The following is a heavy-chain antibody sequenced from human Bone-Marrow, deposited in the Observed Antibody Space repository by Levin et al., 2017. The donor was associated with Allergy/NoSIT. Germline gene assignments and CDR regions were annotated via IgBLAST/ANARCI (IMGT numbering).Heavy chain of an antibody. CDR3: ARDVATWFY. CDR2: IRSKAYGETT. D-gene: IGHD2-15*01. Sequence: GESLKISCTISGITFGDYAVSWFRQAPGKGLEWLAFIRSKAYGETTEYAASVEGRFTISRDDSRSVAYLQLNNLTPQDTGVYYCARDVATWFYWGQGTLVTVSS. CDR1: GITFGDYA. V-gene: IGHV3-49*03. J-gene: IGHJ4*02.